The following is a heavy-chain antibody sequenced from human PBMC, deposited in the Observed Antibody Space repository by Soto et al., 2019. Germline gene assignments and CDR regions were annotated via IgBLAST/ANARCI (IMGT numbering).Heavy chain of an antibody. CDR2: IIPIFGTA. CDR3: ARELLQVTRIKYFDY. CDR1: GGTFSSYA. V-gene: IGHV1-69*13. D-gene: IGHD3-22*01. Sequence: SSVKVSCKASGGTFSSYAISWVRQAPGQGLEWMGGIIPIFGTANYAQKFQGRVTITADESTSTDYMELSSLRSEDTAVYYCARELLQVTRIKYFDYWGQGTMVTVSP. J-gene: IGHJ4*02.